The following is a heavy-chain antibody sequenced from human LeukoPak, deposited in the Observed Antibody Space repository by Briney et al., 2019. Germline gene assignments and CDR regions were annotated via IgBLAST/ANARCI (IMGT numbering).Heavy chain of an antibody. CDR3: ASRPYGDYYFDY. CDR2: IYYSGST. CDR1: GGSISEYY. Sequence: SETLSLTCSVSGGSISEYYWSWIRQPPGKGLEYIGYIYYSGSTNYNPSLKSRVTISVDTSKNQFSLKLSSVTAADTAVYYCASRPYGDYYFDYWGQGTLVTVSS. J-gene: IGHJ4*02. V-gene: IGHV4-59*01. D-gene: IGHD4-17*01.